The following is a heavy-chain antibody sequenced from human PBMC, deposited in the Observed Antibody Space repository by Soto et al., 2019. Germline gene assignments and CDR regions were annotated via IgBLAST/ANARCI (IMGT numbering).Heavy chain of an antibody. J-gene: IGHJ5*02. Sequence: QVQLQESGPGLVKPSETLSLTCTVSGGSITRGGYYWSWIRQHPGKGLEWIGYIYNSGTTYYNPALKSRVTISVDTSKNQSSLKLTSVTAADTAAYYCARDPAPWGQGTLVTVSS. CDR1: GGSITRGGYY. CDR2: IYNSGTT. V-gene: IGHV4-31*03. CDR3: ARDPAP.